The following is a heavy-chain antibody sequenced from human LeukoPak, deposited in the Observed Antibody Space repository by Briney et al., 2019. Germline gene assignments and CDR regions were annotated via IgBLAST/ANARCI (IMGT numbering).Heavy chain of an antibody. J-gene: IGHJ4*02. CDR3: AAGGVDSSGWYGFHSGDY. CDR2: IVVGSGNT. Sequence: GASVKVSCKASGFTFTSSAMQWVRQARGQRLEWIGWIVVGSGNTNYAQKFQERVTITRDMSTSTAYMELSSLRSEDTAVYYCAAGGVDSSGWYGFHSGDYWGQGTLVTVSS. CDR1: GFTFTSSA. V-gene: IGHV1-58*02. D-gene: IGHD6-19*01.